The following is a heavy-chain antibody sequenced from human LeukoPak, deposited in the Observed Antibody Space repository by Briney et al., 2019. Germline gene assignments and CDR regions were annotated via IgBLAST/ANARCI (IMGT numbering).Heavy chain of an antibody. CDR1: GGTFSSYA. J-gene: IGHJ4*02. V-gene: IGHV1-69*13. Sequence: SVKFSCKASGGTFSSYAISWVRQAPGQGLEWMGGIIPIFGTANYAQKFQGRVTITVDESTSTAYMELSSLRSEDTAVYYCARDHYDILTGYYKKYFDYWGQGTLVAVSS. CDR3: ARDHYDILTGYYKKYFDY. D-gene: IGHD3-9*01. CDR2: IIPIFGTA.